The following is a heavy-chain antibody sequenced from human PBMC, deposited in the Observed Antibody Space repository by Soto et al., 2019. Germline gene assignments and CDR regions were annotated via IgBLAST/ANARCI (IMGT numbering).Heavy chain of an antibody. CDR2: IYYSGST. CDR3: ARSRAFSGGNHNWFDP. J-gene: IGHJ5*02. D-gene: IGHD2-15*01. CDR1: GGSISSYY. Sequence: PSETLSLTCTVSGGSISSYYWSWIRQPPGKGLEWIGYIYYSGSTNYNPSLKSRVTISVDTSKNQFSLKLSSVTAADTAVYYCARSRAFSGGNHNWFDPWGQGTLVTVSS. V-gene: IGHV4-59*08.